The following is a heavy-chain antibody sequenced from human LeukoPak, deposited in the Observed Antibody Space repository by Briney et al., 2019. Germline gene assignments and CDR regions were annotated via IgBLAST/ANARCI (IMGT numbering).Heavy chain of an antibody. CDR2: IYTSGST. V-gene: IGHV4-4*07. Sequence: SXTLSLTCTVSGGSISSYYWSWIRQPAGKGLEWIGRIYTSGSTNYNPSLKSGVTISVDKSKKKFSLKLSSVTAADTAVYYCARDQGEQWLVHFDYWGQGTLVTVSS. CDR1: GGSISSYY. J-gene: IGHJ4*02. CDR3: ARDQGEQWLVHFDY. D-gene: IGHD6-19*01.